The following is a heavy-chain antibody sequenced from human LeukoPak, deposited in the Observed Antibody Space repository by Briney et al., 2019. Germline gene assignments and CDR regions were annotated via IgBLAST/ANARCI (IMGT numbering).Heavy chain of an antibody. D-gene: IGHD6-19*01. J-gene: IGHJ4*02. CDR1: GFTFSSYA. Sequence: GGSLRLSCAASGFTFSSYAMSWVRQAPGKGLEWVSAISGSGGSTYYADSAKGRFTISRDNSKNTLYLQMNSLRAEDTAVYYCAKDRKAKQWLVGARGFDYWGQGTLVTVSS. CDR2: ISGSGGST. V-gene: IGHV3-23*01. CDR3: AKDRKAKQWLVGARGFDY.